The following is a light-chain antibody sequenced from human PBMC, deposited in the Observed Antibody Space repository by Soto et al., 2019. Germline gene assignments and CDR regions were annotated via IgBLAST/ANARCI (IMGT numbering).Light chain of an antibody. CDR1: QSISDS. V-gene: IGKV1-5*01. CDR3: QQYNGYSRT. J-gene: IGKJ1*01. CDR2: DAS. Sequence: DSQLTQTNSTLSASVGDRVTSTCRASQSISDSLAWYQQKPGKAPDLLISDASSLERGVPSRFSGSGSGTEFTLTISSMQPDDFATYYCQQYNGYSRTFGQGTKV.